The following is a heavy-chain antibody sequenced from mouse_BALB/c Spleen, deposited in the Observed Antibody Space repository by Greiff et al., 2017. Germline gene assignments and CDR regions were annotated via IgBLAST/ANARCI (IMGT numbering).Heavy chain of an antibody. V-gene: IGHV14-3*02. CDR2: IDPANGNT. CDR1: GFTIKDTY. J-gene: IGHJ3*01. D-gene: IGHD6-2*01. CDR3: ARIWSPGY. Sequence: VQLKQSGAELVKPGASVKLSCTASGFTIKDTYMHWVKQRPEQGLEWIGRIDPANGNTKYDPKFQGKATITADTSSNTAYLQLSSLTSEDTAVYYCARIWSPGYWGQGTLVTVSA.